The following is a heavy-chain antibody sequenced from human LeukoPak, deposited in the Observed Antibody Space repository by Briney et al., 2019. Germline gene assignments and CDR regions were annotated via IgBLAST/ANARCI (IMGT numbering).Heavy chain of an antibody. D-gene: IGHD3-3*01. CDR2: IIPIFGTA. V-gene: IGHV1-69*06. Sequence: ASVKVSCKASGGTFSSYAISWVRQAPGQGLEWMGGIIPIFGTANYAQKFQGRVTITADKSTSTAYMELSSLRSEDTAVYYCARDRTPLYDFWSGYPLFDPWGQGTLVTVST. CDR3: ARDRTPLYDFWSGYPLFDP. CDR1: GGTFSSYA. J-gene: IGHJ5*02.